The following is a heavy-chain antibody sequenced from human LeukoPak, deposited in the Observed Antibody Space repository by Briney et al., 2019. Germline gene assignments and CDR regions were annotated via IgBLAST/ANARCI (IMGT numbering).Heavy chain of an antibody. Sequence: ASVKVSCKAPGYTFAGYFIHWVRQATGQGLERMGWMNPNSGNTGYAQKFQGRVTMTRNTSISTAYMELSSLRSEDTAVYYCARATDDYYYMDVWGKGTTVTISS. V-gene: IGHV1-8*02. CDR1: GYTFAGYF. J-gene: IGHJ6*03. CDR3: ARATDDYYYMDV. CDR2: MNPNSGNT.